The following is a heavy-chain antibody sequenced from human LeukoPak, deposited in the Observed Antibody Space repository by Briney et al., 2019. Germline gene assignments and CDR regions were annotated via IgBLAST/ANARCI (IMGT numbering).Heavy chain of an antibody. Sequence: KSSETLSLTCTVSGRSISSYYCNWIRQPPGKGLEWIRYIYYSGNTNYNPSLKRRLTISLDTSQNQFSLKMSSVTAADTAVYYCARGELGYFDYWGQGTLVTVSS. J-gene: IGHJ4*02. CDR1: GRSISSYY. V-gene: IGHV4-59*01. D-gene: IGHD3-16*01. CDR2: IYYSGNT. CDR3: ARGELGYFDY.